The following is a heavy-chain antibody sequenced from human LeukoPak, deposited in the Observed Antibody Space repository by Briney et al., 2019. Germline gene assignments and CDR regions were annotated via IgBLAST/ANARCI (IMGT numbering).Heavy chain of an antibody. Sequence: GGSLRLSCAASGFTFSSYAMSWVRQAPGKGLDWVSAISGSGGSTYYADSVKGRFTISRDNSKNTLYLQMNSLRAEDTAVYYCAKRRPTVVTREYYFDYWGQGTLVTVSS. CDR1: GFTFSSYA. CDR3: AKRRPTVVTREYYFDY. V-gene: IGHV3-23*01. J-gene: IGHJ4*02. D-gene: IGHD4-23*01. CDR2: ISGSGGST.